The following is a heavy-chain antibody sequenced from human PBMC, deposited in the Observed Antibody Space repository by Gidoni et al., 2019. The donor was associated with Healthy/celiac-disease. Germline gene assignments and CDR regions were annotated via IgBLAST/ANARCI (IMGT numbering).Heavy chain of an antibody. CDR3: ARAPAGYDSSGYLFYYYYGMDV. CDR2: IIPIFGTA. J-gene: IGHJ6*02. CDR1: GGTFSSYA. D-gene: IGHD3-22*01. V-gene: IGHV1-69*01. Sequence: QVQLVQSGAEVKKPGYSLKVSCKASGGTFSSYAISWVRQAPGQGLELMGWIIPIFGTANYAQKFQGRVTITADESTSTADMELSSLRSEDTAVYYCARAPAGYDSSGYLFYYYYGMDVWGQGTTVTVSS.